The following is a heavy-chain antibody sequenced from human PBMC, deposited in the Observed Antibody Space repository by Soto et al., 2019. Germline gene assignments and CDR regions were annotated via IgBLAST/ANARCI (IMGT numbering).Heavy chain of an antibody. J-gene: IGHJ6*04. CDR2: IYPGDSDT. D-gene: IGHD2-2*01. CDR3: ARHYCSSTSCYPVYYYYYGLDV. CDR1: GYSFTSYW. V-gene: IGHV5-51*01. Sequence: GESLKSSCRGSGYSFTSYWIGWVRQMPGKGLAWMGIIYPGDSDTRYSPSFQGQVTISADKSISTAYLQWSSLKASDTAMYYCARHYCSSTSCYPVYYYYYGLDVWGKGTKLTVS.